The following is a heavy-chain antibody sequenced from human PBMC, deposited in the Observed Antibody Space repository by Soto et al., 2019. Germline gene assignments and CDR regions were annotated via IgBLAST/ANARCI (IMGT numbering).Heavy chain of an antibody. V-gene: IGHV1-2*02. CDR2: NNPNSGGR. CDR1: GYIFTGYY. Sequence: RASVQVSCMASGYIFTGYYMHWVRQAPGQGREGMGWNNPNSGGRNYAQKFQGRVTMTRDTSISTAYMELSRLISDDTAVYYCAWWQQLTIRYYYYGMDVWGQGTTVTVSS. D-gene: IGHD2-15*01. CDR3: AWWQQLTIRYYYYGMDV. J-gene: IGHJ6*02.